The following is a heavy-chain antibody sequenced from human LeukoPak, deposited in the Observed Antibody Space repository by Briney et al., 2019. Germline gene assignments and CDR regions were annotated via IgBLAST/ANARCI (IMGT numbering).Heavy chain of an antibody. Sequence: GGSLRLSCAAAGFTFSSYSMNWVRQAPGKGLEWVSYISSSSSTIYYADSVKGRFTISRDNAKNSLYLQMNSLRAEDTAVYYCATIVGDSSADYWGQGTLVTVSS. CDR2: ISSSSSTI. CDR1: GFTFSSYS. J-gene: IGHJ4*02. D-gene: IGHD1-26*01. V-gene: IGHV3-48*01. CDR3: ATIVGDSSADY.